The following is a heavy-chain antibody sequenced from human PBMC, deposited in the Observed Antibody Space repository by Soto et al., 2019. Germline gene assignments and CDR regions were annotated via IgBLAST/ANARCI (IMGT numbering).Heavy chain of an antibody. V-gene: IGHV4-59*01. Sequence: XETLSLTCTVSGGSISTYYWSWIRQPPGGTLEWIGYIYASGATTYNPSLESRVTMSVDMPNNEFSLELTSLTAADTAVYYCARSHSFDGSIYHYYFDFWGQGTLVTVSS. D-gene: IGHD3-10*01. J-gene: IGHJ4*02. CDR1: GGSISTYY. CDR3: ARSHSFDGSIYHYYFDF. CDR2: IYASGAT.